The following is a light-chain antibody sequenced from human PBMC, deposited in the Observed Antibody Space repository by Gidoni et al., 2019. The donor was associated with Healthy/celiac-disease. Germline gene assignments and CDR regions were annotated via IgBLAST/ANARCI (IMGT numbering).Light chain of an antibody. CDR2: DAS. J-gene: IGKJ4*01. V-gene: IGKV1-13*02. Sequence: AIQLTQSPSSLSASVGDRVTITCRASQGISSALAWYQQKPGKAPKLLISDASSLESGVPSRFSGSGSGTDFTLTISSLQPEDFATYYCQQFNSYPSLTFGGXTKVEIK. CDR3: QQFNSYPSLT. CDR1: QGISSA.